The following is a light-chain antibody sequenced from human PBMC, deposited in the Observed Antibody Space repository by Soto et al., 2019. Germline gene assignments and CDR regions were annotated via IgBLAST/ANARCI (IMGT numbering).Light chain of an antibody. Sequence: EIVMTQSPATLSVSPGERATLSCRASQSVSSNLAWYQQKPGQAPRLLIYGASTRATGIPARFSGSGSGTEFTLTISSLQSEGFAVYYCQQYNNWPPVTFGPGTKVDIK. V-gene: IGKV3-15*01. CDR3: QQYNNWPPVT. CDR1: QSVSSN. CDR2: GAS. J-gene: IGKJ3*01.